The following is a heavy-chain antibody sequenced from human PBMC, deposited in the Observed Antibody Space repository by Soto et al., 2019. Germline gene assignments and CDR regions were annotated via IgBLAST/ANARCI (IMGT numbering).Heavy chain of an antibody. Sequence: ASVKVSCKASGYTFTSYGISWVRQAPGQGLEWMEWISAYNGNTNYAQKLQGRVTMTTDTSTSTAYMELRSLRSDDTAVYYCARDVSVRYCSGGSCKHDAFDIWGQGTMVTVSS. CDR3: ARDVSVRYCSGGSCKHDAFDI. J-gene: IGHJ3*02. CDR2: ISAYNGNT. D-gene: IGHD2-15*01. V-gene: IGHV1-18*01. CDR1: GYTFTSYG.